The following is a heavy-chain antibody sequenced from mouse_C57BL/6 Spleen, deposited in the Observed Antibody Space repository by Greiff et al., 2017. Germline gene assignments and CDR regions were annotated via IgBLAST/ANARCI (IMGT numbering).Heavy chain of an antibody. CDR1: GYTFTSYW. CDR2: IDPSDSET. V-gene: IGHV1-52*01. D-gene: IGHD3-1*01. J-gene: IGHJ4*01. CDR3: ARFGRDYAMDY. Sequence: QVQLQQPGAELVRPGSSVKLSCKASGYTFTSYWMHWVKQRPIQGLEWIGNIDPSDSETHYNQKFKDKATLTVDKSSSTAYMLLSSLTSEDSAVYYCARFGRDYAMDYWGQGTSVTVSS.